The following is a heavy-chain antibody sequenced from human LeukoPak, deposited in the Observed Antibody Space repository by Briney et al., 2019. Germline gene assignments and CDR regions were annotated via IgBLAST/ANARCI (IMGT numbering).Heavy chain of an antibody. CDR2: IYYSGST. V-gene: IGHV4-59*01. D-gene: IGHD3-3*02. CDR1: GGSISSYY. J-gene: IGHJ6*03. Sequence: PSETLSLTCTVSGGSISSYYWSWIRQPPGKGLEWIGYIYYSGSTNYNPSLKSRVTISVDTSKNQFSLKQRSVTAADTAAYYCARDHFWSGYYKQDYYYYMDVWGKGTTVTVSS. CDR3: ARDHFWSGYYKQDYYYYMDV.